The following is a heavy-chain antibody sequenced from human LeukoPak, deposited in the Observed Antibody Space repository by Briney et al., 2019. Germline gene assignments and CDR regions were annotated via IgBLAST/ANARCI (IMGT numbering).Heavy chain of an antibody. D-gene: IGHD6-13*01. CDR2: IKQDGSEK. J-gene: IGHJ4*02. V-gene: IGHV3-7*01. CDR3: GRVIAGAIDY. Sequence: GGSLRLSCAASGFAFSSYGMSWVRQAPGKGLEWVANIKQDGSEKYYVDSVKGRFTISRDNADNSMYLQMNSLRAEDTAVYYCGRVIAGAIDYWGQGTLVTVSS. CDR1: GFAFSSYG.